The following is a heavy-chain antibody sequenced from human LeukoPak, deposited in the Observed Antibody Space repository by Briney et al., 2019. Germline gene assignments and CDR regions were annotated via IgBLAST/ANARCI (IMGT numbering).Heavy chain of an antibody. J-gene: IGHJ4*02. CDR3: TTVHGAGPVNFDY. D-gene: IGHD3-16*01. V-gene: IGHV3-15*01. CDR1: GFTFSSYS. Sequence: GGSLSPSRAASGFTFSSYSMNWVRQAPGKGLEWVGRIKSRTDGETTDYAAPVKGRFSISRDDSENTLYLQMNSLKNEDTAVYFCTTVHGAGPVNFDYLGEGSLVTVSS. CDR2: IKSRTDGETT.